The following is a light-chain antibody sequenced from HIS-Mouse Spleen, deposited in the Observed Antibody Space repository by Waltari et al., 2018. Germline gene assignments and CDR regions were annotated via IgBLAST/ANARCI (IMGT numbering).Light chain of an antibody. V-gene: IGKV1-9*01. CDR2: AAS. CDR3: QQLNSYPPT. J-gene: IGKJ1*01. Sequence: DIQLTQSPSFLSASVGDRVTITCRASQCISSYLAWYQQKPGKAPKLLIYAASTLQSGDPSRFSGSGSGTEFTLTISRLQPEDFATYYCQQLNSYPPTFGQGTKVEIK. CDR1: QCISSY.